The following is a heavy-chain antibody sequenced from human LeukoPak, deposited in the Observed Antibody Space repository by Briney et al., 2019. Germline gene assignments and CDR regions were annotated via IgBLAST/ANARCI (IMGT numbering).Heavy chain of an antibody. CDR3: ARAVGTSRNFFDY. V-gene: IGHV4-59*12. CDR2: IYYSGST. CDR1: GGSISSYY. Sequence: SETLSLTCTVSGGSISSYYWSWIRQPPGKGLEWIGYIYYSGSTKYNPSLKSRVTISVDTSKNQFSLNLSSVTAADTAMYYCARAVGTSRNFFDYWGQGTLVTVSS. J-gene: IGHJ4*02. D-gene: IGHD4-23*01.